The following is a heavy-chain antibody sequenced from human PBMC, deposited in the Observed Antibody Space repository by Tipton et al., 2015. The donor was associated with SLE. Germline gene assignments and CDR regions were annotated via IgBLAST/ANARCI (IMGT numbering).Heavy chain of an antibody. CDR3: ATAVSMLQGNLRDYFDY. CDR1: TYSISTGYY. J-gene: IGHJ4*02. CDR2: IYYTGTT. Sequence: TLSLTCTVSTYSISTGYYWSWIRQHPGKGLEWIGYIYYTGTTYYNPSLKSRITISLDTSRNQFSLQLTSVTAADTAVYYCATAVSMLQGNLRDYFDYWGQGTLVTASS. V-gene: IGHV4-31*03. D-gene: IGHD2-8*01.